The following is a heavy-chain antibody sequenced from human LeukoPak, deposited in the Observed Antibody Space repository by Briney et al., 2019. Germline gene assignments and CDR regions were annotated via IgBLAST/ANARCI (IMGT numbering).Heavy chain of an antibody. V-gene: IGHV3-53*01. CDR1: GFTVSSTY. CDR3: ARDQATVTTLDWYFDL. CDR2: IYGGGTT. D-gene: IGHD4-17*01. Sequence: GGSLRLSCAASGFTVSSTYMNWVRQAPGKGLEWVSTIYGGGTTYYGDSVKGRFTMSRDDSKNTLYLQMSSLRVEDTAVYYCARDQATVTTLDWYFDLWGRGTLVTVSS. J-gene: IGHJ2*01.